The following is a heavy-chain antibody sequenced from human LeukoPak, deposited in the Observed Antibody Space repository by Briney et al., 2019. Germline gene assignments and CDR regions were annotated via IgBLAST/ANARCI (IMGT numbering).Heavy chain of an antibody. CDR1: GFTFSTYS. J-gene: IGHJ4*02. CDR2: ISSSSSYI. CDR3: ARGYYDTLTGPNY. V-gene: IGHV3-21*01. D-gene: IGHD3-9*01. Sequence: GGSLRLSCAASGFTFSTYSMNWVRQAPGKGLEWVSSISSSSSYIYYADSVKGRVTISRDNAKNSLYLQMNSLRAEDTAVYYCARGYYDTLTGPNYWGQGTLVTVSS.